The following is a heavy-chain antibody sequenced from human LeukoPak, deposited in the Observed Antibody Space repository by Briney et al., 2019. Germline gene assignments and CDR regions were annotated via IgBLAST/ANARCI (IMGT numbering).Heavy chain of an antibody. D-gene: IGHD6-6*01. CDR3: ARVDSTSPHELDY. CDR2: ITPSGGI. J-gene: IGHJ4*02. V-gene: IGHV1-46*01. CDR1: GYTFSNYD. Sequence: ASVKVSCKASGYTFSNYDMNWVRQAPGQGLEWMGMITPSGGISYAQKFQGRVTMTRVMSTNIVYMELSSLRSEDTAVYYCARVDSTSPHELDYWGQGTLVTVSS.